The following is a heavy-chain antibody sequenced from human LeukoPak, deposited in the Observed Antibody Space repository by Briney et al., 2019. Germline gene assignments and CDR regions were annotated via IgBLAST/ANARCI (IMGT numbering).Heavy chain of an antibody. V-gene: IGHV4-34*01. Sequence: SETLSLTCAVYGGSFSGYYWSWIRQPPGKGLEWIGEINHSGSTNYNSSLKSRVTISVDTSKNQFSLKLSSVTAADTAVYYCARGRGELELLPWGQGTLVTVSS. CDR3: ARGRGELELLP. J-gene: IGHJ5*02. CDR1: GGSFSGYY. D-gene: IGHD1-7*01. CDR2: INHSGST.